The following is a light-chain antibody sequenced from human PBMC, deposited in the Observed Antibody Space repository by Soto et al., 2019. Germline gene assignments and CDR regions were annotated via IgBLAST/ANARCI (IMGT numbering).Light chain of an antibody. J-gene: IGKJ4*01. CDR1: QSVSTS. V-gene: IGKV3-11*01. Sequence: EIVLTQSPATLSLSPGERATLPCRASQSVSTSLAWYQQRPGQAPRLLIYDVSNRAAGVPARFSGSGSGTDFTLTISNQEPEDFAIYYCQERSNWPRLTFGGGTTVEIK. CDR3: QERSNWPRLT. CDR2: DVS.